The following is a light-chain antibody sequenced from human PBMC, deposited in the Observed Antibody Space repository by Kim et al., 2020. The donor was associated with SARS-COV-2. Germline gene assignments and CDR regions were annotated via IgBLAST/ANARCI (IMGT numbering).Light chain of an antibody. CDR3: ATWDDSLSGVV. V-gene: IGLV1-44*01. J-gene: IGLJ2*01. Sequence: GQRVTISCSGSGSNIGSNSVNWYQHLPGAAPKLLIYSNHQRPSGVPDRFSGAKSGTSASLAISGLQSVDEADYYCATWDDSLSGVVFGGGTQLTVL. CDR2: SNH. CDR1: GSNIGSNS.